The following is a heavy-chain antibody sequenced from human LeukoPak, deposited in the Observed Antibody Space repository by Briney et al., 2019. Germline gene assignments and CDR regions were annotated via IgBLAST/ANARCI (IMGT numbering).Heavy chain of an antibody. CDR2: IDQDGSDK. CDR1: GFTFSSYW. CDR3: AREGGRYFDWLTPDGMDV. Sequence: GGSLRLSCAASGFTFSSYWMSWVRQAPGKGLEWVASIDQDGSDKFSVGSVKGRFTISRDNARNSLYLQMSSLASEDTAVYFCAREGGRYFDWLTPDGMDVWGQGTTVTVSS. J-gene: IGHJ6*02. V-gene: IGHV3-7*01. D-gene: IGHD3-9*01.